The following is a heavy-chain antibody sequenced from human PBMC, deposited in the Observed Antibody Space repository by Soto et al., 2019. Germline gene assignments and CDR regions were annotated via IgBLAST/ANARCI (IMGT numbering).Heavy chain of an antibody. D-gene: IGHD2-2*01. J-gene: IGHJ5*02. CDR2: ISYGGSNK. CDR3: AKDNCISTSCYRLYNWFDP. V-gene: IGHV3-30*18. Sequence: QVQLVESGGGVVQPGRSLRLSCAASGFTFSSYGMHWVRQAPGKGLEWVAVISYGGSNKYYADSVKGRLTISRDNSKNTLYLQMNNLRAEDTAVYYCAKDNCISTSCYRLYNWFDPWGQGTLVTVSS. CDR1: GFTFSSYG.